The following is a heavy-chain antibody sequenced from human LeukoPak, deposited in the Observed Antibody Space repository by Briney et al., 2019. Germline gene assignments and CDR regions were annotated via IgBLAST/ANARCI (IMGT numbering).Heavy chain of an antibody. CDR2: IYYSGST. CDR1: GFTFTSYS. D-gene: IGHD3-22*01. V-gene: IGHV4-30-4*08. J-gene: IGHJ6*02. CDR3: ARDRTAGDYYDSSGNYYYGMDV. Sequence: LRLSCAASGFTFTSYSMSWIRQPPGKGLEWIGYIYYSGSTYYNPSLKSRVTISVDTSKNQFSLKLSSVTAADTAVYYCARDRTAGDYYDSSGNYYYGMDVWGQGTTVTVSS.